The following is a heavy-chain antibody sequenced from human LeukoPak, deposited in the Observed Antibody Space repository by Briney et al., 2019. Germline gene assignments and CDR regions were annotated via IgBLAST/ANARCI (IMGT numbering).Heavy chain of an antibody. D-gene: IGHD6-13*01. CDR1: GYSFTGYY. V-gene: IGHV1-46*01. Sequence: ASVKVSCKASGYSFTGYYMHWVRQAPGQGLEWMGIINPSGGSTSYAQKFQGRVTMTRDMSTSTVYMELSSLRSEDTAVYYCARDGSAAAGYYYYYYMDVWGKGTTVTVSS. CDR3: ARDGSAAAGYYYYYYMDV. CDR2: INPSGGST. J-gene: IGHJ6*03.